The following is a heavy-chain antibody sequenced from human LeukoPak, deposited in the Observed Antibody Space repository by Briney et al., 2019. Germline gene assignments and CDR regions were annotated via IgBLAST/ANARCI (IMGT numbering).Heavy chain of an antibody. CDR3: ARLLRVPAAIPHYYYYYMDV. V-gene: IGHV4-4*09. Sequence: SETLSLTCTVSGGSISNYYWSWIRQPPGKGLEWIGYIYTSGSTNYNPSLKSRVTISVDTSKNQFSLKLSSVTAADTAVYYCARLLRVPAAIPHYYYYYMDVWGKGTTVTVSS. J-gene: IGHJ6*03. D-gene: IGHD2-2*02. CDR1: GGSISNYY. CDR2: IYTSGST.